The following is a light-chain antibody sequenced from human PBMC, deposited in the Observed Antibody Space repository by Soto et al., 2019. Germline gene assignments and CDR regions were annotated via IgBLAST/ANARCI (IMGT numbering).Light chain of an antibody. CDR2: AAS. CDR1: QSIGNN. Sequence: DIQMTQSPSSLSASVGDKITITCRASQSIGNNVNWYQQKAGRAPKLLIYAASSLQSGVPSRFSGSGSGTDFALTISSLQPEDFATYHCQQSYSTPSFGQGTQLEIK. V-gene: IGKV1-39*01. CDR3: QQSYSTPS. J-gene: IGKJ2*01.